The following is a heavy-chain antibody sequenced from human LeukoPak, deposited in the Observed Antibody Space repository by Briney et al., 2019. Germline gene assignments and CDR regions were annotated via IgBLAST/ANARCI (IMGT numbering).Heavy chain of an antibody. V-gene: IGHV3-9*01. Sequence: QPGGSLRLSCAASGFTFDDYAMHWVRQAPGKGLEWVSGISWNSGSIGYADSVKGRFTISRDNAKNSLYLQMNSLRAEDTALYYCANDHSDGMTYFDYWGQGTLVTVSS. CDR1: GFTFDDYA. CDR2: ISWNSGSI. J-gene: IGHJ4*02. CDR3: ANDHSDGMTYFDY. D-gene: IGHD5-18*01.